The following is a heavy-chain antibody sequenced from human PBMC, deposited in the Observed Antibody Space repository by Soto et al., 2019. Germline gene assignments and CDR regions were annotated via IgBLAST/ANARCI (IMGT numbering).Heavy chain of an antibody. CDR2: IWYDGSEK. Sequence: GGSLRLSCAASGFAFRSHGMHWVRQAPGKGLEWVAVIWYDGSEKHYADSVRGRFTISRDNAKNSLYLQMNSLRAEDTAVYYCAKAFSGSYPSWGQGTLVTVSS. CDR3: AKAFSGSYPS. D-gene: IGHD1-26*01. CDR1: GFAFRSHG. J-gene: IGHJ5*02. V-gene: IGHV3-33*06.